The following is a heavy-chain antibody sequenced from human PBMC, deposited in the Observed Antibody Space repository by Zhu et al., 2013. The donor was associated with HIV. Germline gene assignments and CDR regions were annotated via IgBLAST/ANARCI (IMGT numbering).Heavy chain of an antibody. D-gene: IGHD5-12*01. J-gene: IGHJ3*02. V-gene: IGHV1-18*01. CDR3: ARGKVEMATIFVGDHGPDAFDI. CDR2: VSAYNGNT. Sequence: QVQLVQSGAEVKKPGASVKVSCKASGYTFTSYGISWVRQAPGQGLEWMGWVSAYNGNTNYAQKLQGRVTMTTDTSTSTAYMELRSLRSDDTAVYYCARGKVEMATIFVGDHGPDAFDIWGQGTMVTSLQ. CDR1: GYTFTSYG.